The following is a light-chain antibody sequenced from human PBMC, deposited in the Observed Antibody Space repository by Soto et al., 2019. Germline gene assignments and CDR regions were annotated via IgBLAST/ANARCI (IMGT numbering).Light chain of an antibody. J-gene: IGKJ1*01. CDR3: QQYDTWPRT. V-gene: IGKV3-15*01. Sequence: EIVMTQSPASLSVPPGERATLSCRASQSVSSNFAWYLQKPGQAPRLLIYGASTRATAVPARFTASGSGIEFTLTISSLQSDDFGVYYCQQYDTWPRTFGQGTKVEIK. CDR2: GAS. CDR1: QSVSSN.